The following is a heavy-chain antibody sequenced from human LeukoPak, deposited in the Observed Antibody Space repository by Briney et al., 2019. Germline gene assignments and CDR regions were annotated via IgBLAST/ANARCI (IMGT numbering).Heavy chain of an antibody. J-gene: IGHJ4*02. D-gene: IGHD5-12*01. CDR2: IWYDGSNK. Sequence: GRSLRLSCAASGFTFSSYGMHWVRQAPGKGLKWVAVIWYDGSNKYYADSVKGRFTISRDNSKNTLYLQMNSLRAEDTAVYYCARDQVATVVTLDYWGQGTLVTVSS. CDR3: ARDQVATVVTLDY. CDR1: GFTFSSYG. V-gene: IGHV3-33*01.